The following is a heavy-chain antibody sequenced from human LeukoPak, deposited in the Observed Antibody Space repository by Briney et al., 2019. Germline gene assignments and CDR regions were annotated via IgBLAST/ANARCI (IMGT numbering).Heavy chain of an antibody. V-gene: IGHV3-15*01. Sequence: AGGSLRLSCAASGFTFNNAWMSWVRQAPGMGLEWVGRIKSKTDGGTTDYAAPVKGRFTISRDDSKNTLYLQMNSLKTEDTAVYFCTTDPDYYDSSGYLFDYWGQGTLVTVSS. D-gene: IGHD3-22*01. CDR3: TTDPDYYDSSGYLFDY. CDR2: IKSKTDGGTT. J-gene: IGHJ4*02. CDR1: GFTFNNAW.